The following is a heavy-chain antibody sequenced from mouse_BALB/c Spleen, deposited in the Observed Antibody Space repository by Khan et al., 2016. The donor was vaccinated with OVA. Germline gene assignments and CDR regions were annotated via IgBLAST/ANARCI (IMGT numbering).Heavy chain of an antibody. D-gene: IGHD2-2*01. J-gene: IGHJ4*01. CDR2: IWGDGST. CDR1: GFSLTDYG. V-gene: IGHV2-6-7*01. CDR3: GRFGYDDARDD. Sequence: VQLQESGPGLVAPSQSLSITCTVSGFSLTDYGVNWVRQPPGKGLEWLGMIWGDGSTDYNSALKSRLSISKDNSKRQVFFKMNSQKNDDKARYYWGRFGYDDARDDWGKGTSGNGSS.